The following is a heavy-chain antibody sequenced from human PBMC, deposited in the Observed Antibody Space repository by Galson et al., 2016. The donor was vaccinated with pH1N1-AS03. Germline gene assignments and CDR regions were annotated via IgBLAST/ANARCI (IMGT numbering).Heavy chain of an antibody. CDR2: MNPNSGKT. J-gene: IGHJ4*02. D-gene: IGHD1-26*01. CDR3: ARGTSRGATTGGDY. Sequence: SVKVSCKASGYSFTRYDVNWVRQAPGQGLEWMGWMNPNSGKTGYAQKFQARVTVTWPTPISPAYMELTSLNSEDTAVYYCARGTSRGATTGGDYWGQGTLVTVSS. V-gene: IGHV1-8*01. CDR1: GYSFTRYD.